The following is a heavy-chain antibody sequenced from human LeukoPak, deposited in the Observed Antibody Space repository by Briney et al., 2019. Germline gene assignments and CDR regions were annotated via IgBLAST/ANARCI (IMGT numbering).Heavy chain of an antibody. D-gene: IGHD6-19*01. CDR1: GVSIRPYN. Sequence: PSETLSLTCTVSGVSIRPYNWSWIRQPPGNGVGRIGYIYYSGSTTYHPSLKSPDTISVHTSRKQFSLTLSSVTAADTAVYYCARGAGAFDYWGHGTLVTVSS. CDR3: ARGAGAFDY. V-gene: IGHV4-59*01. CDR2: IYYSGST. J-gene: IGHJ4*01.